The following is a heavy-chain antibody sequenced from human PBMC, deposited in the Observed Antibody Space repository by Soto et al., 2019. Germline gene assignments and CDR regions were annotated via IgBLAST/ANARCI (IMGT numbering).Heavy chain of an antibody. D-gene: IGHD2-2*01. CDR3: AGCSSTSCYENYYFDY. J-gene: IGHJ4*02. CDR1: GGSISSSSYY. Sequence: SETLSLTCTVSGGSISSSSYYWGWIRQPPGKGLEWIGSIYYSGSTYYNPSLKSRVTISVDTSKNQFSLKLSSVTAADTAVYYCAGCSSTSCYENYYFDYWGQGTLVTVSS. CDR2: IYYSGST. V-gene: IGHV4-39*01.